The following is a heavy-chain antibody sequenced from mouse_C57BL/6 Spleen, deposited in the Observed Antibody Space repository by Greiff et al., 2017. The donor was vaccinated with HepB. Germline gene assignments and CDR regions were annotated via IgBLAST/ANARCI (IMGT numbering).Heavy chain of an antibody. CDR2: IDPENGDT. CDR1: GFNIKDDY. CDR3: TAFYYSNDYAMDY. J-gene: IGHJ4*01. D-gene: IGHD2-5*01. V-gene: IGHV14-4*01. Sequence: EVQLQQSGAELVRPGASVKLSCTASGFNIKDDYMHWVKQRPEQGLEWIGWIDPENGDTEYASKFQGKATITADTSSNTAYLQLSSLTSEDTAVYYCTAFYYSNDYAMDYWGQGTSVTVSS.